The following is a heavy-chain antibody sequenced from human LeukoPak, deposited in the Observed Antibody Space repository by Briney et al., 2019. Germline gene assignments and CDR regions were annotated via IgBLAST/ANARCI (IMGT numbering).Heavy chain of an antibody. Sequence: HGGSLRLSCAASGFTFSTYAMSWVRQAPGKGLEWVSAISGSGGSAYYADSVKGRFTISRDSSKNTLYLQMNSLRAEDTALYYCAKSLGLWGSYYDSWGQGTLVTVSS. CDR2: ISGSGGSA. CDR1: GFTFSTYA. D-gene: IGHD3-16*01. V-gene: IGHV3-23*01. CDR3: AKSLGLWGSYYDS. J-gene: IGHJ4*02.